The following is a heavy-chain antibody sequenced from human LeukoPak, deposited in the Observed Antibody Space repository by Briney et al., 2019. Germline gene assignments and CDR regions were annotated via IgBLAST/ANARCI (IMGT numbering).Heavy chain of an antibody. CDR1: GGSISSYY. J-gene: IGHJ3*02. CDR3: ARESIAAAGTNAFDI. CDR2: INHSGST. Sequence: PSETLSLTCTVSGGSISSYYWSWIRQPPGKGLEWIGEINHSGSTNYNPSLKSRVTISVDTSKNQFSLKLSSVTAADTAVYYCARESIAAAGTNAFDIWGQGTMVTVSS. D-gene: IGHD6-13*01. V-gene: IGHV4-34*01.